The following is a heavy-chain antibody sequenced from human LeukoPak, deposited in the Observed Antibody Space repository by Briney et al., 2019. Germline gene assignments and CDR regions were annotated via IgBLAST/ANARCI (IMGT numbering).Heavy chain of an antibody. CDR2: IYYSGST. CDR3: ALSYYYDSSGSAWGR. D-gene: IGHD3-22*01. Sequence: SQTLSLTCAVSGGSISSSSYYWGWIRQPPGKGLEWIGSIYYSGSTYYNPSLKSRVTISVDTSKNQFSLKLSSVTAADTAVYYCALSYYYDSSGSAWGRWGQGTLVTVSS. V-gene: IGHV4-39*01. CDR1: GGSISSSSYY. J-gene: IGHJ4*02.